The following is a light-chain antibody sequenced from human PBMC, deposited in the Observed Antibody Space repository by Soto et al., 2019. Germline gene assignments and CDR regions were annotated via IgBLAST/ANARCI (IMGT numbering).Light chain of an antibody. J-gene: IGKJ1*01. CDR3: QQYSSSPWT. CDR2: GAS. CDR1: QSVSSSY. Sequence: EIVLTQSPGTLSLSPGERATLSRRASQSVSSSYLAWYQQKPGQAPRPLIYGASSRAIGIPDRFSGSGSGTDFTLTISRLEPEDFAVYYCQQYSSSPWTFGQGTKV. V-gene: IGKV3-20*01.